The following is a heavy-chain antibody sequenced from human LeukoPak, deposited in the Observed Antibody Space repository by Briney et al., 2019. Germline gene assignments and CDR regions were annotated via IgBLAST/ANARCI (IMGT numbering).Heavy chain of an antibody. V-gene: IGHV3-30-3*01. CDR3: ASGSHYYDSSGYPGYY. CDR1: GFTFSSYA. J-gene: IGHJ4*02. CDR2: ISYDGSNK. Sequence: GGSLRLSCAAPGFTFSSYATHWVRQAPGKGLEWVAVISYDGSNKYYADSVKGRFTISRDNSKNTLYLQMNSLRAEDTAVYYCASGSHYYDSSGYPGYYWGQGTLVTVSS. D-gene: IGHD3-22*01.